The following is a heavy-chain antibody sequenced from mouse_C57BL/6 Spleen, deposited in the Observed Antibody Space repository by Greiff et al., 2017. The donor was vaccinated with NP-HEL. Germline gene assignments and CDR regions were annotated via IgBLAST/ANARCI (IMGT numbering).Heavy chain of an antibody. CDR1: GYTFTSYW. V-gene: IGHV1-50*01. D-gene: IGHD1-1*01. Sequence: QVQLQQPGAELVKPGASVKLSCKASGYTFTSYWMQWVKQRPGQGLEWIGEIDPSDSYTNYNQKFKGKATLTVDTSSSTAYMQLSSLTSEDSAVYYCARYGYYYGSSYGYAMDYWGQGTSVTVSS. CDR2: IDPSDSYT. CDR3: ARYGYYYGSSYGYAMDY. J-gene: IGHJ4*01.